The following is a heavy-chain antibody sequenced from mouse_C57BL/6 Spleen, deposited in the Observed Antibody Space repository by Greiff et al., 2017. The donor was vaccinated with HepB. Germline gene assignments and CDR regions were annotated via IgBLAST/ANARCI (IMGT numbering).Heavy chain of an antibody. D-gene: IGHD4-1*01. CDR2: ISYDGSN. CDR1: GYSITSGYY. Sequence: EVKLMESGPGLVKPSQSLSLTCSVTGYSITSGYYWNWIRQFPGNKLEWMGYISYDGSNNYNPSLKNRISITRDTSKNQFFLKLNSVTTEDTATYYCARGPGTGWYFDVWGTGTTVTVSS. CDR3: ARGPGTGWYFDV. J-gene: IGHJ1*03. V-gene: IGHV3-6*01.